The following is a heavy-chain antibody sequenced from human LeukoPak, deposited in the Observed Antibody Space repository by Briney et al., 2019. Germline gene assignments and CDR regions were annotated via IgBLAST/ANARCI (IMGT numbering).Heavy chain of an antibody. D-gene: IGHD5-24*01. CDR1: GYTFTGYY. CDR2: INPNSGGT. Sequence: GASVKVSCKASGYTFTGYYMHWVRQAPGQGLEWMGWINPNSGGTNYAQKFQGRVTMTGDTSTSTVYMELSSLRSEDTAVYYCARVRDGYNDAYDIWGQGTMVTVTS. V-gene: IGHV1-2*02. CDR3: ARVRDGYNDAYDI. J-gene: IGHJ3*02.